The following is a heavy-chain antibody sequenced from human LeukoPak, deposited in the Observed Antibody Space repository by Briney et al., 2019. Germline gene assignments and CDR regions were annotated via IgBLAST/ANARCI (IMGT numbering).Heavy chain of an antibody. J-gene: IGHJ4*02. D-gene: IGHD3-10*01. CDR3: ARDGSYYYGSGSYL. V-gene: IGHV1-18*01. Sequence: ASVNVSCKASGYTFTSYGISWVRQAPGQGLEWMGWISAYNGNTNYAQKLQGRVTMTTDTSTSTAYMGLRSLRSDDTAVYYCARDGSYYYGSGSYLWGQGTLVTVSS. CDR2: ISAYNGNT. CDR1: GYTFTSYG.